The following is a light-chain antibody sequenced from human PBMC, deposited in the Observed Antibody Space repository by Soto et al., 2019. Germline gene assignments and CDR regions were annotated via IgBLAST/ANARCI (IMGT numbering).Light chain of an antibody. Sequence: DSQMTQSPSTLSASVGDRVTITCRASQSISNYLAWYQQKPGKAPKLLIYKASTVESGVPSRFSGRGSGTEFTLTISSLQPDDFATYYCQKYNTHFGGGTKVEMK. CDR1: QSISNY. V-gene: IGKV1-5*03. J-gene: IGKJ4*01. CDR3: QKYNTH. CDR2: KAS.